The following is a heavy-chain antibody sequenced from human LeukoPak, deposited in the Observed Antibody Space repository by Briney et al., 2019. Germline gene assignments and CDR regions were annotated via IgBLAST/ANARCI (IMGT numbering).Heavy chain of an antibody. J-gene: IGHJ5*02. CDR1: GGSISSYY. Sequence: PSETLSLTCTVSGGSISSYYWSWIRQPPGKGLEWIGYIYYSGSTNYNPSLKSRVTILVDTSKNQFSLKLSSVTAADTAVYYCARAQEQWLVNWFDPWGQGTLVTVSS. D-gene: IGHD6-19*01. CDR3: ARAQEQWLVNWFDP. V-gene: IGHV4-59*01. CDR2: IYYSGST.